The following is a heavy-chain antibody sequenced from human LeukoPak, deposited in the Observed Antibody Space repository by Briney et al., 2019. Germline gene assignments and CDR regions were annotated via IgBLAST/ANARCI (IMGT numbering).Heavy chain of an antibody. V-gene: IGHV4-39*02. CDR3: ARVPYLVFDY. J-gene: IGHJ4*02. Sequence: PSETLSLTCSVSGASISRSSYYWGWIRQPPGKGLEWIGSLYNTESTYYNPSLQSRVTISVDTSKNQFSLKLSSVTAADTAVYYCARVPYLVFDYWGQGTLVTVSS. CDR1: GASISRSSYY. CDR2: LYNTEST. D-gene: IGHD2-21*01.